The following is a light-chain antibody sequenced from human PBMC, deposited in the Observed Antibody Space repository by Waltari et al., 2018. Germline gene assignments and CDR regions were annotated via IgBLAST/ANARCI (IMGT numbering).Light chain of an antibody. V-gene: IGLV1-44*01. J-gene: IGLJ3*02. CDR1: LSNIESNT. CDR3: AGWDDSLNGPV. Sequence: QSVLTQPPSASGTPGQRVTISCSGSLSNIESNTVNRDRQLPGTAPKLLTYGDNQRPSGVPERCSGSKSGTSASLAISGLQSADDADYYCAGWDDSLNGPVFGGGTKLTVL. CDR2: GDN.